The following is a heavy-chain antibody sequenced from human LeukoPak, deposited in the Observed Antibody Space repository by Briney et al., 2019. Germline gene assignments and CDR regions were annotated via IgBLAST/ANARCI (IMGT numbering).Heavy chain of an antibody. Sequence: GGSLRLSCAASGFTVGNNYMTWVRQGPGKGLEWVSVIYSGGNTYYADSVKGRFTISRDNSKNTLYLQMNSLRAEGTAVYYCARVVSGKFYVYYLDYWGQGTLVTVSS. D-gene: IGHD1-26*01. CDR3: ARVVSGKFYVYYLDY. CDR1: GFTVGNNY. J-gene: IGHJ4*02. V-gene: IGHV3-53*01. CDR2: IYSGGNT.